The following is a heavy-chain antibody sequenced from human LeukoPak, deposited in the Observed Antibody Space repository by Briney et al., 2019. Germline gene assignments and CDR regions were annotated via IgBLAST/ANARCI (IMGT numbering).Heavy chain of an antibody. D-gene: IGHD4-17*01. CDR3: ASQDAMATVTTGAFDI. CDR2: IYYSGST. J-gene: IGHJ3*02. Sequence: SETLSLTCTVSGGSISSYYWSWIRQPPGKGLEWIGYIYYSGSTNYNPSLKSRVTISVDTSKNQFSLKLSSVTAADTAVYYCASQDAMATVTTGAFDIWGQGTMVTVSS. V-gene: IGHV4-59*08. CDR1: GGSISSYY.